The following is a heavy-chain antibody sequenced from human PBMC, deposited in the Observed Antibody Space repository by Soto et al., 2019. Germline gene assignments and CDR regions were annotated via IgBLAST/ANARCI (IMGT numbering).Heavy chain of an antibody. D-gene: IGHD3-10*02. Sequence: SETLSLTCAVSSGSISSSNWWSWVRQPPGKGLEWIGEIYHSGSTNYNPSLKSRVTISVDKSKNQFSLKLSSVTAADTAVYYCARVFWDLGDSSSTFDAFDIWGQGTMVTVSS. CDR1: SGSISSSNW. V-gene: IGHV4-4*02. CDR2: IYHSGST. J-gene: IGHJ3*02. CDR3: ARVFWDLGDSSSTFDAFDI.